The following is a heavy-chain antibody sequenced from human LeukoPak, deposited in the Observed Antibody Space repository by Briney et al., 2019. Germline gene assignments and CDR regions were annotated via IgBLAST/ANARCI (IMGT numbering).Heavy chain of an antibody. D-gene: IGHD1-1*01. CDR1: GFIFSSHG. J-gene: IGHJ3*02. CDR3: ARGSSLVQDAFDI. V-gene: IGHV3-48*04. Sequence: GGSLRLSCAASGFIFSSHGMNWVRQAPGKGLEWVSGISPSGDITYYADSVKGRFTISRDNAKNSLYLQMNSLRAEDTAVYYCARGSSLVQDAFDIWGQGTIVTVSS. CDR2: ISPSGDIT.